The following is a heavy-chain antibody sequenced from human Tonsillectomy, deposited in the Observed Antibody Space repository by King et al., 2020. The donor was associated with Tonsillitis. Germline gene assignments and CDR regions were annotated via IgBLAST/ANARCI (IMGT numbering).Heavy chain of an antibody. CDR2: ITSNGGST. V-gene: IGHV3-64D*08. D-gene: IGHD3-10*01. J-gene: IGHJ4*02. CDR3: VTVYYASATYLY. Sequence: PGKGLEYVSAITSNGGSTYYADSVKGRFTISRVNSKNTLYLQMRSLRAEDAALYYCVTVYYASATYLYWGQGAMV.